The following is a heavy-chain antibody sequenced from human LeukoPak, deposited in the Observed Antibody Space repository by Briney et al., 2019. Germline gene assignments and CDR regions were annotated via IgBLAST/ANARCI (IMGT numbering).Heavy chain of an antibody. D-gene: IGHD3-9*01. J-gene: IGHJ4*02. CDR3: ARDPLVLRYFDWSPQPFDY. CDR2: ISGSGGST. Sequence: GGSLRLSCAASGFTFSSYAMSWVRQAPGKGLEWVSAISGSGGSTYYADSVKGRFTISRDNAKNSLYLQMNSLRAEDTAVYYCARDPLVLRYFDWSPQPFDYWGQGTLVTVSS. CDR1: GFTFSSYA. V-gene: IGHV3-23*01.